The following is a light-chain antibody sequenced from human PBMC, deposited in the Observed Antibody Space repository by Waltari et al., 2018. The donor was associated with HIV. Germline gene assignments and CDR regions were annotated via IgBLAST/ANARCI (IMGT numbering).Light chain of an antibody. V-gene: IGLV3-19*01. J-gene: IGLJ2*01. CDR3: HSRDSSGYHVV. CDR2: GRN. CDR1: SLRSYY. Sequence: SSNLTQDASVSVALGQTVRITCQGDSLRSYYASWYQQKPGQAPFVVFFGRNNRPSGFPDRFSGASSGNTASLTITGAQAEDEADYYCHSRDSSGYHVVFGGGTKVTVL.